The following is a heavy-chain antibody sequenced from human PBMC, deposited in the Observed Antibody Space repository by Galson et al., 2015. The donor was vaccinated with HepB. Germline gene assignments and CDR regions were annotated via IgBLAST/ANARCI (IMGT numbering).Heavy chain of an antibody. CDR3: ARGRHYYGSGSYLSASTSYYDY. Sequence: SVKVSCKASGYTFTSYGISWVRQAPGQGLEWMGWISAYNGNTNYAQKLQGRVTMTTDTSTSTAYMELRSLRSDDTAVYYCARGRHYYGSGSYLSASTSYYDYWGQGTLVTVSS. CDR1: GYTFTSYG. CDR2: ISAYNGNT. J-gene: IGHJ4*02. V-gene: IGHV1-18*01. D-gene: IGHD3-10*01.